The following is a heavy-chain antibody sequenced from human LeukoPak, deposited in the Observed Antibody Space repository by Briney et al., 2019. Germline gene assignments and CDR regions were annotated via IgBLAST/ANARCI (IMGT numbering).Heavy chain of an antibody. V-gene: IGHV3-11*06. Sequence: GGSQSLSCAASGLTFSDYYMSLIRQAPGEGLVWVSYISSSSSYTNYADSVKGRFTISRDNAKNSLYLQMNSLRAEDTAVYYCARGEREVHGSGTHYWGQGTLVAVSS. D-gene: IGHD3-10*01. CDR2: ISSSSSYT. CDR1: GLTFSDYY. CDR3: ARGEREVHGSGTHY. J-gene: IGHJ4*02.